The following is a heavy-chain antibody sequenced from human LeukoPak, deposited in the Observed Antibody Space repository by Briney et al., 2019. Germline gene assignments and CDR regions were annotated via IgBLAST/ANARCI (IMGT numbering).Heavy chain of an antibody. Sequence: PSETPSLTCTVSGGSISSYYWSWIRQPPGKGLEWIGYIYYSGSTNYNPSLKSRVTISVDTSKNQFSLKLSSVTAADTAVYYCARHRGIVYSYGSIIDYWGQGTLVTVSS. CDR3: ARHRGIVYSYGSIIDY. V-gene: IGHV4-59*08. J-gene: IGHJ4*02. CDR1: GGSISSYY. CDR2: IYYSGST. D-gene: IGHD5-18*01.